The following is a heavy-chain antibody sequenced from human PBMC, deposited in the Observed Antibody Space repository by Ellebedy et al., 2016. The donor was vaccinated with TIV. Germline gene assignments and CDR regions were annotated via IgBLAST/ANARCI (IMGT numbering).Heavy chain of an antibody. CDR1: GFLFNDAW. J-gene: IGHJ4*02. CDR3: EARY. CDR2: IKGRNEGEIL. V-gene: IGHV3-15*01. Sequence: GGSLRLXCGASGFLFNDAWMTWVRQAPGKGLEWVGRIKGRNEGEILDYAASVKGRVTISRDASKNMLYLQMNSLEIEDTAVYYCEARYWGQGTLVTVSS.